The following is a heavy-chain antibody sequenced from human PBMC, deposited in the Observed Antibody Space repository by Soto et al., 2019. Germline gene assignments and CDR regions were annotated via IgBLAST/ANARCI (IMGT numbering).Heavy chain of an antibody. CDR2: IYHSGST. CDR3: AREAAARRGVDY. V-gene: IGHV4-38-2*02. D-gene: IGHD6-6*01. Sequence: PSETLSLTCAVSGYSISGGYYCGWIRQPPGKGLEWIGSIYHSGSTYYNPSLKSRVTISVDTSKNQFSLKLSSVTAADTAVYYCAREAAARRGVDYWGQGTLVTVSS. J-gene: IGHJ4*02. CDR1: GYSISGGYY.